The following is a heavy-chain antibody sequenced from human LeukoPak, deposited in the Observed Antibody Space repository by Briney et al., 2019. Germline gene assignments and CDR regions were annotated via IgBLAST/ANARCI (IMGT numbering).Heavy chain of an antibody. CDR2: INPSCGRT. CDR1: VYTFPSYY. V-gene: IGHV1-46*01. Sequence: ASVTVSFKGSVYTFPSYYIHWVRQPRAQGLEWVGIINPSCGRTSYAQKFQGRLAINRDTPSHKVYIELRSLRAEHTPVYYCVRDVTTDRAPTYYQHWGQRTLLT. J-gene: IGHJ1*01. D-gene: IGHD4-17*01. CDR3: VRDVTTDRAPTYYQH.